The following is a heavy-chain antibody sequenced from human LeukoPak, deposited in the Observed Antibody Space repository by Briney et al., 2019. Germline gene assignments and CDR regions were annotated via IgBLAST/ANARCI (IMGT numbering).Heavy chain of an antibody. CDR2: INPKSGAP. CDR1: GYTFTDYF. J-gene: IGHJ4*02. V-gene: IGHV1-2*02. Sequence: ASVTVSRQASGYTFTDYFIDWVRQAPGQGLEWMAWINPKSGAPDHAQKFQGRVTMTRDSSISTAYMELSRLRSDDTDVYVCARAPLTGFDFWGQGTLVTVSS. CDR3: ARAPLTGFDF.